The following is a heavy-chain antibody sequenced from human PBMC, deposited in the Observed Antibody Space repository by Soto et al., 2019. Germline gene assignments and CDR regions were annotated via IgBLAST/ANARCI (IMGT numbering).Heavy chain of an antibody. CDR2: IDPSDSYT. D-gene: IGHD2-21*02. CDR3: MLAYCGGDCYPNFDY. V-gene: IGHV5-10-1*01. Sequence: GESLKISCKGSGYSFTSYWISWVRQMPGKGLEWMGRIDPSDSYTNYSPSFQGHVTISADKSISTAYLQWSSLKASDTAMYYCMLAYCGGDCYPNFDYWGQGTLVTVSS. J-gene: IGHJ4*02. CDR1: GYSFTSYW.